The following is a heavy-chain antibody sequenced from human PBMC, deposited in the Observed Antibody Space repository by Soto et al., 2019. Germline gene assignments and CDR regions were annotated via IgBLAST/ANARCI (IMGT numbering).Heavy chain of an antibody. CDR2: IWYDGSNK. D-gene: IGHD6-13*01. J-gene: IGHJ3*02. CDR1: GFTFSRYG. Sequence: VQLVESGGGVVQPGRSLRLSCAASGFTFSRYGMHWGRQAPGKGLEWVAVIWYDGSNKYYADSVKGRFTISRDNSKNTLYLQMNSLRAEDTAVYYCTRAQRVKHAFDIWGQGTMVTVSS. CDR3: TRAQRVKHAFDI. V-gene: IGHV3-33*01.